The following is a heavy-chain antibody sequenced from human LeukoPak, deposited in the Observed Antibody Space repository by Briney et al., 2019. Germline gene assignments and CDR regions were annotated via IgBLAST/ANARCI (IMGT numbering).Heavy chain of an antibody. CDR1: GFTFSSYA. D-gene: IGHD2-15*01. CDR2: ISYDGSNK. Sequence: GGSLRLSCAASGFTFSSYAMHWVRQAPGKGLEWVAVISYDGSNKYYADSVKGRFTISRDNSKNTLYLQMNSLRAEDTAVYYCARGSFPWGQGTLVTVSS. V-gene: IGHV3-30*04. J-gene: IGHJ5*02. CDR3: ARGSFP.